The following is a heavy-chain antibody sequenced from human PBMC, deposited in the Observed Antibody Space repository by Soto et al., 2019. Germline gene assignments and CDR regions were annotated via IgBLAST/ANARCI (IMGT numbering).Heavy chain of an antibody. CDR2: IYYSGST. CDR3: ARGNYYDSSGYYPFDY. Sequence: SETLSLTCTVSGGSISSYYWSWIRQPPGKGLEWIGYIYYSGSTNYNPSLKSRVTISVDTSKNQFSLKLSSVTAADTAVYYCARGNYYDSSGYYPFDYWSQGTLVTVSS. D-gene: IGHD3-22*01. CDR1: GGSISSYY. J-gene: IGHJ4*02. V-gene: IGHV4-59*01.